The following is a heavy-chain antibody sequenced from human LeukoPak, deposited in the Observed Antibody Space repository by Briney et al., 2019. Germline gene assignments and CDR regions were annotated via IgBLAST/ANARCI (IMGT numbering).Heavy chain of an antibody. J-gene: IGHJ5*02. CDR1: GGSFSGYY. D-gene: IGHD6-19*01. Sequence: SETLSLTCAVYGGSFSGYYWSWIRQPPGKGLEWIREINHSGSTNYNPSLKSRVTISVDTSKNQFSLKLSSVTAADTAVYYCARGREQWLTRSWFDPWGQGTLVTVSS. CDR3: ARGREQWLTRSWFDP. V-gene: IGHV4-34*01. CDR2: INHSGST.